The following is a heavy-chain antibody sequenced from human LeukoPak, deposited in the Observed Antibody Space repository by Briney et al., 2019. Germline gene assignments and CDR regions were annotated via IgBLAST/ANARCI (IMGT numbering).Heavy chain of an antibody. V-gene: IGHV1-8*01. Sequence: ASVKVSCKASGYTFTSYDINWVRQATGQGLEWMGWMNPNSGNTGYAQKFQGRVTMTRNTSISTAYMELSSLRSEDTAVYYCARIRKKYRYGYGRNWFDPWGQGTLVTVSS. CDR1: GYTFTSYD. D-gene: IGHD5-18*01. J-gene: IGHJ5*02. CDR2: MNPNSGNT. CDR3: ARIRKKYRYGYGRNWFDP.